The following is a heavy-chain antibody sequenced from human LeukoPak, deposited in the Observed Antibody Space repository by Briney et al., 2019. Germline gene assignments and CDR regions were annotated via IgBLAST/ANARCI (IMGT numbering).Heavy chain of an antibody. CDR2: IYSGGST. CDR1: GFTVSSNY. V-gene: IGHV3-53*01. J-gene: IGHJ4*02. CDR3: ARGYYYGSGSPFSF. Sequence: GGSLRLSCAASGFTVSSNYMSWVRQAPGKELEWVSVIYSGGSTYYADSVKGRFTISRDNSKNTLYLQMNSLRAEDTAVYYCARGYYYGSGSPFSFWGQGTLVTVSS. D-gene: IGHD3-10*01.